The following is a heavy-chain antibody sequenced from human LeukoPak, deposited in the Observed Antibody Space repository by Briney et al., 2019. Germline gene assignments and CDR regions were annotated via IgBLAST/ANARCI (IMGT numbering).Heavy chain of an antibody. D-gene: IGHD3-22*01. V-gene: IGHV4-59*08. CDR1: GASISSYY. CDR2: GHYTGSS. J-gene: IGHJ4*02. Sequence: SETLSLTCTVSGASISSYYWSWIRLPPGNGLEWIGFGHYTGSSNYNPSLKSRVTISVDTSKSQFSLKLNSVTTADTAVYYCARNDNRGYYSLHYWGQGALVTVSS. CDR3: ARNDNRGYYSLHY.